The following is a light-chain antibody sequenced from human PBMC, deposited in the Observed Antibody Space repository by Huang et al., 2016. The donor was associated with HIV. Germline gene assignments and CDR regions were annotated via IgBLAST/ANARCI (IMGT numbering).Light chain of an antibody. Sequence: ERVMTQSPVTLSVSPGERANFSCRASQSISSKLAWYQQKPDQAPRLLISGPSTRATGIPARFSGSGSGTEFTLNISSLQSEDFAVYYCQQYNNWPFTFGPGTRVDIK. CDR2: GPS. CDR1: QSISSK. V-gene: IGKV3-15*01. CDR3: QQYNNWPFT. J-gene: IGKJ3*01.